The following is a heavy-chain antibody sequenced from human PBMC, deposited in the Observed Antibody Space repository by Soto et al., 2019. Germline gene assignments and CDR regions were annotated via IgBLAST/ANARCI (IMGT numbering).Heavy chain of an antibody. Sequence: SETLSLTCAVSGGSISSGGYSWSWIRQPPGKGLEWIGYIYHSGSTYYNPSLKSRVTISVDRSKNQFSLKLSSVTAADTAVYYCASEGYCSSTSCYPSWGQGTLVTGLL. CDR3: ASEGYCSSTSCYPS. V-gene: IGHV4-30-2*01. D-gene: IGHD2-2*01. J-gene: IGHJ4*02. CDR1: GGSISSGGYS. CDR2: IYHSGST.